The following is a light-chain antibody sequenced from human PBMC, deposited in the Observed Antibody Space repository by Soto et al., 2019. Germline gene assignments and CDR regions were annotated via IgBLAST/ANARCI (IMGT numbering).Light chain of an antibody. V-gene: IGLV2-14*01. CDR3: SSYTSSSTVV. Sequence: QSALTQPASVSGSPGQSITISCTGTSSDVGGYNYVSWYQQHPGKAPKLMIYDVSNRPSGVSNRFSGSKSGNTASLTISGLQAEDEADYYCSSYTSSSTVVVGGVTKLTVL. CDR1: SSDVGGYNY. J-gene: IGLJ2*01. CDR2: DVS.